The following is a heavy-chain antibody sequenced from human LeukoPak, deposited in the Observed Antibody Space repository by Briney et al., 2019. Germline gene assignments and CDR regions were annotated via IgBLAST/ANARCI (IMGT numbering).Heavy chain of an antibody. D-gene: IGHD1-26*01. J-gene: IGHJ3*02. CDR1: GYSFTSHY. V-gene: IGHV1-46*01. Sequence: ASVKVSCKASGYSFTSHYMHWVRQAPGQGLEWMGLINPSGSSTLYAQKFQGRVTMTRDMSTTTDYMELSSLRSEDTAVYYCARTLRPYRHSGSHDAFDIWGQGTMVTVSS. CDR2: INPSGSST. CDR3: ARTLRPYRHSGSHDAFDI.